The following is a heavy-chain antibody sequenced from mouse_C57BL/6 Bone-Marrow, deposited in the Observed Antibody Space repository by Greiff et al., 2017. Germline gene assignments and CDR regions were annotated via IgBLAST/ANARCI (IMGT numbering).Heavy chain of an antibody. J-gene: IGHJ3*01. CDR3: ARAGYYVPWFAY. V-gene: IGHV1-20*01. Sequence: EVQLQQSGPELVKPGDSVKISCKASGYSFTGYFMNWVMQSHGKSVEWIGRINPYNGDTFYNQKFKGKATLTVDKSSSTAHMELRSLTSEDSAVYYCARAGYYVPWFAYWGQGTLVTVSA. D-gene: IGHD2-3*01. CDR1: GYSFTGYF. CDR2: INPYNGDT.